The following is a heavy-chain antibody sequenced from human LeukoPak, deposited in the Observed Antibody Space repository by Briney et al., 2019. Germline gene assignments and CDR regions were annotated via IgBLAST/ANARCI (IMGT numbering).Heavy chain of an antibody. V-gene: IGHV1-2*02. Sequence: ASVKVSCKASGYTFTGYYMHWVRQAPGQGLEWMGWINPNSGGTNYAQKFQGRVTMTRDTSISTAYMELSRLRSDDTAVYYCARSNWNSDAFDIWGQGTMVTVSS. CDR2: INPNSGGT. D-gene: IGHD1-7*01. J-gene: IGHJ3*02. CDR1: GYTFTGYY. CDR3: ARSNWNSDAFDI.